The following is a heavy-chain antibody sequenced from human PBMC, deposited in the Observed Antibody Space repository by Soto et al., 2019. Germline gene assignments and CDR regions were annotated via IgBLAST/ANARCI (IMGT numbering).Heavy chain of an antibody. J-gene: IGHJ3*02. CDR3: AREIVTGLKSAFDM. D-gene: IGHD2-21*01. V-gene: IGHV3-7*04. Sequence: EVQLVESGGGLVQPGGSLRLSCVASGFTLSKHWVTWVRQAPGKGLEWVATIKQDGRYKNYVDSVKGRFTISRDNAKNSVYLQMNSLRAEDTAVYYCAREIVTGLKSAFDMWVQGRVVTVSS. CDR1: GFTLSKHW. CDR2: IKQDGRYK.